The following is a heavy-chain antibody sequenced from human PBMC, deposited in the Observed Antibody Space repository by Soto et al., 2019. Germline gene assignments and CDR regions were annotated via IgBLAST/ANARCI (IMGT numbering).Heavy chain of an antibody. CDR2: ISSSYYI. CDR1: GFTFSSYT. V-gene: IGHV3-21*01. D-gene: IGHD2-15*01. J-gene: IGHJ4*02. Sequence: EVQLVESGGGLVKPGGSLRLSCAASGFTFSSYTMKWVRQAPGKGLEWVASISSSYYIKYADSVKGRFTISRDNAKNSLYLLMNILIAPYTALYYSMRVVVVVLTSTSLFDDWGQVALVTVAS. CDR3: MRVVVVVLTSTSLFDD.